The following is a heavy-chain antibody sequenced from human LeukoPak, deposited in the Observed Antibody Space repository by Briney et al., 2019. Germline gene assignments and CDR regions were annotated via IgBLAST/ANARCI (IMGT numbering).Heavy chain of an antibody. V-gene: IGHV3-23*01. D-gene: IGHD3-10*01. Sequence: GGSLRLSCAASGFTFSSYAMSWVRQAPGKGLEWVSAISGSDGRTYYADSVRGRFTIARDNFRSTLYVQLNSLRAEDTAVYYCVRDKRFPDDVFDIWGQGTTVTVSS. CDR2: ISGSDGRT. CDR3: VRDKRFPDDVFDI. CDR1: GFTFSSYA. J-gene: IGHJ3*02.